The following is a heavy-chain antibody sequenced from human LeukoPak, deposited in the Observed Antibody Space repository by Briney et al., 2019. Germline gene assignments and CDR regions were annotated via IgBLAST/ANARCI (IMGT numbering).Heavy chain of an antibody. V-gene: IGHV1-2*02. Sequence: ASVKVSCKASGYTFTGYYMHWVRQAPGQGLEWMGWINPNSGGTNYAQKFQGRVTMTRDTSISTAYMELSRLRSDDTAVYYCARDDSGRRNAFDIWGQGTMVTVSS. CDR3: ARDDSGRRNAFDI. CDR2: INPNSGGT. CDR1: GYTFTGYY. J-gene: IGHJ3*02. D-gene: IGHD1-26*01.